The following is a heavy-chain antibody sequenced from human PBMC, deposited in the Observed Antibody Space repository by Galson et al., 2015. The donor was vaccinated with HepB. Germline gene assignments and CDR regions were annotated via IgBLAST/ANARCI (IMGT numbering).Heavy chain of an antibody. CDR3: AKDRWRRYGSGSYYSPH. Sequence: SLRLSCAASGFTFSSYGMHWVRQAPGKGLEWVAFIRYDGSNKYYADSVKGRFTISRDNSKNTLYLQMNSLRAEDTAVYYCAKDRWRRYGSGSYYSPHWGQGTLVTVSS. CDR1: GFTFSSYG. V-gene: IGHV3-30*02. D-gene: IGHD3-10*01. J-gene: IGHJ1*01. CDR2: IRYDGSNK.